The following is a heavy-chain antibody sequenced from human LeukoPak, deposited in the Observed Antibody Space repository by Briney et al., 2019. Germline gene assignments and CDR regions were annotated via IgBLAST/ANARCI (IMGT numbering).Heavy chain of an antibody. Sequence: SETLSLTCTVSDGSITNYDWSWVRQPPGKGLEFIGHIHYSGTTNYNPSLRSRVTISIDTSKQHFFLKLKSVTAADTAVYYCARGYGDFRVEGRYFHSWGKGTTVTVSS. D-gene: IGHD4-17*01. CDR3: ARGYGDFRVEGRYFHS. V-gene: IGHV4-59*01. CDR2: IHYSGTT. CDR1: DGSITNYD. J-gene: IGHJ6*04.